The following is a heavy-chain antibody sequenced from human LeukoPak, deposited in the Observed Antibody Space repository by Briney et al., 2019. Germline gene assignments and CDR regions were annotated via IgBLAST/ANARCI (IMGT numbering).Heavy chain of an antibody. V-gene: IGHV1-2*02. D-gene: IGHD5-12*01. CDR1: GYTFTGYY. CDR3: ARACLGYIVSPPGY. J-gene: IGHJ4*02. CDR2: TNPNSGGT. Sequence: ASVKVSCKASGYTFTGYYMHWVRQAPGQGLEWMGWTNPNSGGTNYAQKFQGRVTMTRDTSISTAYMELSRLRSDDTAVYYCARACLGYIVSPPGYWGQGTLVTVSS.